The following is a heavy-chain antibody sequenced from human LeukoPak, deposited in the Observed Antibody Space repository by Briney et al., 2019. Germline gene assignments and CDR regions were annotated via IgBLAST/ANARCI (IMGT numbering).Heavy chain of an antibody. V-gene: IGHV3-48*01. CDR2: ISSSSSTI. CDR1: GFTFSSYS. J-gene: IGHJ4*02. D-gene: IGHD2-15*01. CDR3: VKDSAIGYCSGGRCYSREYYFDY. Sequence: GGSLRLSCAASGFTFSSYSMNWVRQAPGKGLEWVSYISSSSSTIYYADSVKGRFTISRDNSQNSLYLQMNSLRAEDTAVYYCVKDSAIGYCSGGRCYSREYYFDYWGQGTLVTVSS.